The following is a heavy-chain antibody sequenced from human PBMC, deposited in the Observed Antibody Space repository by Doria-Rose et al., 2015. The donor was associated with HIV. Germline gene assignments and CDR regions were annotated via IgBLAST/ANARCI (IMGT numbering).Heavy chain of an antibody. Sequence: VKKPGSSVKVSCQASGGTFSRYPISWVRQAPGQGLEWMGRIIPVLGIRNYAQKFQGRATITADESTSTAYIELSNLRSEDTAAYYCATTWSGYYLDYWGQGTLVTVSS. CDR2: IIPVLGIR. J-gene: IGHJ4*02. CDR1: GGTFSRYP. CDR3: ATTWSGYYLDY. V-gene: IGHV1-69*02. D-gene: IGHD3-3*01.